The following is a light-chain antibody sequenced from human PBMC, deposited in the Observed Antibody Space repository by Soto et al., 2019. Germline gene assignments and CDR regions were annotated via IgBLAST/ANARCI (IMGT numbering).Light chain of an antibody. CDR1: QSVSGY. V-gene: IGKV3D-15*01. CDR3: QQYNNWLT. CDR2: ADS. J-gene: IGKJ1*01. Sequence: MTQSPSSLAASVGEGVTITCRASQSVSGYIGWYQQKPGQAPRLLIYADSNRATGIPARFSGSGSGTDFTLTISSLRSEDFAVYYCQQYNNWLTFGQGTKVDIK.